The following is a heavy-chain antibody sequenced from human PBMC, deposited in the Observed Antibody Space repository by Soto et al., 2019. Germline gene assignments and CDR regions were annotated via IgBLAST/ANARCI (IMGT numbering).Heavy chain of an antibody. CDR2: ISYDGSNK. D-gene: IGHD2-15*01. V-gene: IGHV3-30*18. J-gene: IGHJ4*02. CDR1: GFTFSSYG. CDR3: AKDKRDCSGSSCYSSPDY. Sequence: GGSLRLSCAASGFTFSSYGMHWVRQAPGKGLEWVAVISYDGSNKYYADSVKGRFTISRDNSKNTLYLQMNSLRAEDTAVYYCAKDKRDCSGSSCYSSPDYWGQGSLVTVAS.